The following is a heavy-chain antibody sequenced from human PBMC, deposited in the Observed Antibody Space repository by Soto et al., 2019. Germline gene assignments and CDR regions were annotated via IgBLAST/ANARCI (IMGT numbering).Heavy chain of an antibody. CDR1: GGTFSSYA. Sequence: SVKVSCKASGGTFSSYAISWVRQAPGQGLEWMGGIIPIFGTANYAQKFQGRVTITADESTSTAYMELRSLRSDDTAVYYCARDLRGYDYNYYYYYMDFWGKRTTVTVSS. CDR3: ARDLRGYDYNYYYYYMDF. V-gene: IGHV1-69*13. D-gene: IGHD5-12*01. J-gene: IGHJ6*03. CDR2: IIPIFGTA.